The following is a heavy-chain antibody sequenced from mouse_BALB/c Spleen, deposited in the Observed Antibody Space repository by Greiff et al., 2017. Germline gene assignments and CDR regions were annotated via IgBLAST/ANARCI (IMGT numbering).Heavy chain of an antibody. D-gene: IGHD1-1*01. J-gene: IGHJ3*01. Sequence: QVQLQQSGAELVRPGASVTLSCKASGYTFTDYEMHWVKQTPVQGLEWIGAIDPETGGTAYNQKFKGKATLTADKSSSTAYMKLRSLTSEDSAVYYCTIGGGNCFAYWGQGTLVTVSA. CDR3: TIGGGNCFAY. V-gene: IGHV1-15*01. CDR1: GYTFTDYE. CDR2: IDPETGGT.